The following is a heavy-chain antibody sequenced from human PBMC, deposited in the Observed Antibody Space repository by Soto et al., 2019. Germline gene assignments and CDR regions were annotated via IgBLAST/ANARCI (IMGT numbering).Heavy chain of an antibody. CDR2: IVVGSGKT. V-gene: IGHV1-58*01. CDR1: GFTFTSSV. J-gene: IGHJ4*02. D-gene: IGHD3-22*01. CDR3: AADSSFALLPGN. Sequence: QMQLVQSGPEVKKPGTSVKVSCKASGFTFTSSVVQWVRQARGQRLEWIGWIVVGSGKTNYAQKFQERVTITRDMSTSTAYMELSSLRSEDTAVYYSAADSSFALLPGNWGQGTLVTVSS.